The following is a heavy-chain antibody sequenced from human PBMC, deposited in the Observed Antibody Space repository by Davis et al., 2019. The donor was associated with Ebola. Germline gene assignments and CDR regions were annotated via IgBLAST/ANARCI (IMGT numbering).Heavy chain of an antibody. CDR1: GGSISSGGYY. D-gene: IGHD5-18*01. Sequence: MPSETLSLTCTVSGGSISSGGYYWSWIRQHPGKGLEWIGYIYYSGSTYYNPSLKSRVTISVDTSKNQFSLKLSSVTAADTAVYYCASGRYSYGIIPYGMDVWGQGTTVTVSS. V-gene: IGHV4-31*03. J-gene: IGHJ6*02. CDR2: IYYSGST. CDR3: ASGRYSYGIIPYGMDV.